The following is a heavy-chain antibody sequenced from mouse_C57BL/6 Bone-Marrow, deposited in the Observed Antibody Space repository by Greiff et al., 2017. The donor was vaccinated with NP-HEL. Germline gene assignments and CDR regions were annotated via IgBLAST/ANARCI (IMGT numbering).Heavy chain of an antibody. CDR3: ARVDYYGSSSFYAMDY. D-gene: IGHD1-1*01. CDR1: GYTFTSSG. Sequence: QVQLQQSGAELARPGASVKLSCKASGYTFTSSGISWVKQRTGQGLEWIGEIYPRSGNTYYNEKFKGKATLTADKSSSTAYMELRSLTSEDSAVYFCARVDYYGSSSFYAMDYWGQGTSVTVSS. J-gene: IGHJ4*01. CDR2: IYPRSGNT. V-gene: IGHV1-81*01.